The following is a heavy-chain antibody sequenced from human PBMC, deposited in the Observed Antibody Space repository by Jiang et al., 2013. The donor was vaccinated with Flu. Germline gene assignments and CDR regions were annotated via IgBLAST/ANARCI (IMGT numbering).Heavy chain of an antibody. Sequence: LLESGGGIVQPGRSLRLSCVASGFTFDDYAMHWVRQAPGKGLEWVAGISLNSVGIDYADSVKGRFTISRDNAKNSLYLQMNSLRADDTALYYCVKGQQLYLFDYWGQGTLVTVSS. J-gene: IGHJ4*02. V-gene: IGHV3-9*01. CDR2: ISLNSVGI. CDR3: VKGQQLYLFDY. CDR1: GFTFDDYA. D-gene: IGHD5-24*01.